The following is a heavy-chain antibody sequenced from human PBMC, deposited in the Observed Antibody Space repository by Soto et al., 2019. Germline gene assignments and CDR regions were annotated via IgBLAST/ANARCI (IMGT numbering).Heavy chain of an antibody. D-gene: IGHD5-12*01. CDR1: GYTFTSYY. V-gene: IGHV1-46*01. J-gene: IGHJ4*02. Sequence: GASVQVSFKASGYTFTSYYMHWLRQAPGQGLEWMGIINPSGGSTSYAQKFQGRVTMTRDTSTSTVYMELSSLRSEDTAVYYCARDLAVDPSDYWGQGTLVTVSS. CDR2: INPSGGST. CDR3: ARDLAVDPSDY.